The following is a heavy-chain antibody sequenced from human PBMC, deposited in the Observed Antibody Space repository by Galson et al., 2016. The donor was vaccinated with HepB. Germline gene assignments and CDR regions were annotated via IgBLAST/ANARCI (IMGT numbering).Heavy chain of an antibody. V-gene: IGHV3-21*01. CDR3: AREGSGLWIVATSPDVFDI. CDR2: ISSRSSYI. D-gene: IGHD5-12*01. CDR1: GFNFSDYS. Sequence: SLRLSCAASGFNFSDYSMNWVRQAPGKGLEWVFSISSRSSYIYYADSVKGRFTISRDNSKNTLYLQMNSLRAEDTAVYYCAREGSGLWIVATSPDVFDIWGQGTMVAVSS. J-gene: IGHJ3*02.